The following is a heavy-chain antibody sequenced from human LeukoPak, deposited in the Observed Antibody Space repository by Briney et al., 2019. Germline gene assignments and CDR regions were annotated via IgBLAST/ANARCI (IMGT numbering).Heavy chain of an antibody. J-gene: IGHJ4*02. Sequence: SETLSLTCTVSGGSISSGDYYWSWIRQPPGKGLEWIGYIYYSGSTYYNPSLKSRVTISVDTSKNQFSLKLSPVTAADTAVYYCARVIFLEWFTDYWGQGTLVTVSS. V-gene: IGHV4-30-4*01. CDR2: IYYSGST. CDR3: ARVIFLEWFTDY. CDR1: GGSISSGDYY. D-gene: IGHD3-3*01.